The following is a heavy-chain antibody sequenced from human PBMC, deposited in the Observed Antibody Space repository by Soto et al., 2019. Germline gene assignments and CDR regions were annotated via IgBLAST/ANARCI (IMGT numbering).Heavy chain of an antibody. CDR3: ATDFFY. Sequence: EVQLVESGGGLVQPGGSLRLSCAAYGFSFSDHNMDWVRQAPGKGLEWVGRSRNKANSYTTGYAESVKGRFTVSRDDSKNSLYLQMNSLKAEDTAVYYCATDFFYWGQGTLVTISS. D-gene: IGHD3-3*01. CDR1: GFSFSDHN. CDR2: SRNKANSYTT. V-gene: IGHV3-72*01. J-gene: IGHJ4*02.